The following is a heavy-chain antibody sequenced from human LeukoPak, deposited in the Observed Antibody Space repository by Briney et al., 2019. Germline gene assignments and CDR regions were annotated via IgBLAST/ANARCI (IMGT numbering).Heavy chain of an antibody. CDR3: ARLVYGSGSYYSNWFDP. V-gene: IGHV4-59*08. J-gene: IGHJ5*02. CDR1: GGSISSYY. Sequence: PSETLSLTCTVSGGSISSYYWSWIRQPPGKGLEWIGYIYYSGSTNYNPSLKSRVTISVDTSKNQFSLKLSSVTAADTAVYYCARLVYGSGSYYSNWFDPWGQGTLVTVST. D-gene: IGHD3-10*01. CDR2: IYYSGST.